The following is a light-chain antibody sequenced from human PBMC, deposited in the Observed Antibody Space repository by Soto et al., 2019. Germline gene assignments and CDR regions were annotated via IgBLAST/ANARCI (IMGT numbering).Light chain of an antibody. Sequence: QSVLTQPPSASGTFGQTVTISCSGGTLNPAMNTVDWYQQLPGTAPRLLIYVDNQRPSGVPDRFSGSRSGNTASLVISGLQTGDEADYYCATWDGSLPAEVFGGGTKVTVL. CDR2: VDN. V-gene: IGLV1-44*01. J-gene: IGLJ2*01. CDR1: TLNPAMNT. CDR3: ATWDGSLPAEV.